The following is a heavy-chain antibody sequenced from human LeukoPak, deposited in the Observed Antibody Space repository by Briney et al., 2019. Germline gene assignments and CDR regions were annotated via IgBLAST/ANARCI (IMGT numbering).Heavy chain of an antibody. CDR2: INSDGSWT. CDR1: GNYW. J-gene: IGHJ4*02. CDR3: VSFYETY. Sequence: GRSLRLSCAASGNYWMHWVRQAPGKGLVWVSHINSDGSWTSYADSVKGRFTISKDNAKNTVYLQMNNLRAEDTAVYYCVSFYETYWGRGTLVTVSS. V-gene: IGHV3-74*01. D-gene: IGHD2-2*01.